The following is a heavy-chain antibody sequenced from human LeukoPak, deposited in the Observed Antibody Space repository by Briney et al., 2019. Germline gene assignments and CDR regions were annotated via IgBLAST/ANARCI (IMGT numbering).Heavy chain of an antibody. J-gene: IGHJ4*02. CDR1: GGSISSSSYY. V-gene: IGHV4-39*01. D-gene: IGHD6-19*01. Sequence: PSETLSLTCTVSGGSISSSSYYWGWIRQPPGKGLEGVGSIYYSGSTYYNPSLKGRVTIAVDTSKTRFSLKLSSVTAADTAVYYCARYARAGYSSGWYYFDYWGQGTLVTVSS. CDR3: ARYARAGYSSGWYYFDY. CDR2: IYYSGST.